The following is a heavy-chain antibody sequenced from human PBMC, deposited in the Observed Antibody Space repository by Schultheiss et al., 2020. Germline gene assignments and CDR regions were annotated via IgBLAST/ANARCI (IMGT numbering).Heavy chain of an antibody. CDR2: IYTSGNT. CDR3: ARGGDSRSSDY. Sequence: SETLSLTCTVSGGSINSYYWSWIRQPAGKGLEWIGRIYTSGNTNYNPSLKSRVTMSVETSRKQFSLRLSSVTAADTAVYYCARGGDSRSSDYWGQGTLVTVSS. J-gene: IGHJ4*02. CDR1: GGSINSYY. D-gene: IGHD3-10*01. V-gene: IGHV4-4*07.